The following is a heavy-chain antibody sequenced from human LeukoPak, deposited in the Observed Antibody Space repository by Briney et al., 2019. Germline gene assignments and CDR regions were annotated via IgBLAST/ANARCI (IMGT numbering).Heavy chain of an antibody. CDR1: GFTFSSYG. D-gene: IGHD3-10*01. Sequence: PGRSLRLSCAASGFTFSSYGMHWVRQAPGKGLEWVAVISYDGSNKYYADSVKGRFTISRDNSKNTLYLQMNSLRAEDTAVYYCAKNHFPGGITVIDYWGQGTLVTVSS. CDR2: ISYDGSNK. J-gene: IGHJ4*02. CDR3: AKNHFPGGITVIDY. V-gene: IGHV3-30*18.